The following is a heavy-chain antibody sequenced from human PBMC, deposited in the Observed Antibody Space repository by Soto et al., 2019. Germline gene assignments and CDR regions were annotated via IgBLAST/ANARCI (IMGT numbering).Heavy chain of an antibody. CDR1: GFTYSNYA. CDR2: VSHDGTL. J-gene: IGHJ4*02. CDR3: VTDRSDTWSFDY. D-gene: IGHD2-8*02. Sequence: QVQLVESGGGVVQPGTSLRLSCVASGFTYSNYAMHWVRQVPGKGLEWLAVVSHDGTLYPYADSVKGRFSISRDNSRKTLYLQMNSLRPEDTAVYYCVTDRSDTWSFDYWGQGTLVTVSS. V-gene: IGHV3-30*03.